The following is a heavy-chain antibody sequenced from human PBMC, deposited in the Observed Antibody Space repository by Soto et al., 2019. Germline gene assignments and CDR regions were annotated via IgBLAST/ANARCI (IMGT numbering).Heavy chain of an antibody. J-gene: IGHJ5*02. Sequence: QVHLQQWGAGLLKPSETLSLTCAVYGESFIGYYWTWIRQSPGKGLEWIGEMKHGGSTNYNPSLKSRVTISIDTSKNQFSLKLTSVTAADTSVYYCARTDIVTTNWFDPWGQGTLVTVSS. CDR2: MKHGGST. D-gene: IGHD5-12*01. CDR1: GESFIGYY. V-gene: IGHV4-34*01. CDR3: ARTDIVTTNWFDP.